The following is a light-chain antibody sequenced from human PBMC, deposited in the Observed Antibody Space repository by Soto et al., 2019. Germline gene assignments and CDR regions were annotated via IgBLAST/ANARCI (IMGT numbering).Light chain of an antibody. Sequence: EIVLTQSPATLSLSPGERATLSCRASQSVNNYLAWYQQKPGQAPRLVIYDVFNRATGTPARFSGSGSGTDFNITSSSLEPEDFGGYSCQQRSHWPWLTFGGGTRVEIK. CDR2: DVF. CDR3: QQRSHWPWLT. J-gene: IGKJ4*01. V-gene: IGKV3-11*01. CDR1: QSVNNY.